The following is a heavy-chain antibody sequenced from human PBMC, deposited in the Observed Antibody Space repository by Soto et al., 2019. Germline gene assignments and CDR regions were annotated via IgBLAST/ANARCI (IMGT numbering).Heavy chain of an antibody. V-gene: IGHV1-69*13. Sequence: SVKVSCKASGGTFSSYAISWVRQAPGQGLEWMGGTIPIFGTANYAQKFQGRVTITADESTSTAYMELSSLRSEDTAVYYCARKXEYSYGSGYYYYYGMDVWGQGTTVTVSS. D-gene: IGHD5-18*01. CDR1: GGTFSSYA. CDR2: TIPIFGTA. CDR3: ARKXEYSYGSGYYYYYGMDV. J-gene: IGHJ6*02.